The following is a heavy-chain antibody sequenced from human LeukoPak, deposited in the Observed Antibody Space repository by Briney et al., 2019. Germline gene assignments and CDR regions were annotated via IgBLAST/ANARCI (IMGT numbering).Heavy chain of an antibody. V-gene: IGHV4-34*01. CDR3: ARGFRYVWGSDPLTPSNYYMDV. CDR1: GGSFSGYY. J-gene: IGHJ6*03. D-gene: IGHD3-16*02. Sequence: PAETLSLTCAVYGGSFSGYYWSWIRQPPGKGLEWIGEINHSGSTNHNPSLKSRVTISVDTSKNQFSLKPSSVTAADTAVYYCARGFRYVWGSDPLTPSNYYMDVWGKGTTITVSS. CDR2: INHSGST.